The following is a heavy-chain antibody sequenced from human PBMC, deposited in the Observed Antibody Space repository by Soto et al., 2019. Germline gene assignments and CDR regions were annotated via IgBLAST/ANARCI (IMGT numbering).Heavy chain of an antibody. CDR1: GYTFTTFS. Sequence: GASVKVSCKSSGYTFTTFSINWVRQAPGQGLEWMGWISGYNGNTNYAQKVQGRVLQARVTMTTDTSTSTAYMELRSLVSDDTAVYYCARHSPPFLCGSGPWDVWGQGTTVTVSS. J-gene: IGHJ6*02. CDR2: ISGYNGNT. CDR3: ARHSPPFLCGSGPWDV. D-gene: IGHD3-10*01. V-gene: IGHV1-18*01.